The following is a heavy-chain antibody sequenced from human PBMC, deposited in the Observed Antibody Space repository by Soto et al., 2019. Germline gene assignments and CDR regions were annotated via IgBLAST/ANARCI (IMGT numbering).Heavy chain of an antibody. CDR2: ISSYNGDT. V-gene: IGHV1-18*01. CDR3: ARESVARFISCGTDI. J-gene: IGHJ6*02. D-gene: IGHD2-15*01. CDR1: GYTFTRSG. Sequence: QVQLVQSGAEVKKPGASVKVSCKASGYTFTRSGISWVRQAPGQGPEWMGWISSYNGDTKCAQTFQGRVTMTTDTSTRTSYRDLRSMTTCETAIEYCARESVARFISCGTDIWGQGTPVTVS.